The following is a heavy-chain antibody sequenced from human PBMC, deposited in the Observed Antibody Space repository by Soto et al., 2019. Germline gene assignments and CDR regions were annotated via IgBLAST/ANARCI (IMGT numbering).Heavy chain of an antibody. J-gene: IGHJ1*01. CDR2: INWNSGSI. CDR1: GFTFDDYA. D-gene: IGHD6-13*01. Sequence: GGSLRLSCAASGFTFDDYAMHWVRQVPGKGLEWVSGINWNSGSIGYADSVKGRFAISRDNAKTSLHLQMNSLRAEDTAFYYCVKDESINWYSGHFRHWGQGTLVTVSS. CDR3: VKDESINWYSGHFRH. V-gene: IGHV3-9*01.